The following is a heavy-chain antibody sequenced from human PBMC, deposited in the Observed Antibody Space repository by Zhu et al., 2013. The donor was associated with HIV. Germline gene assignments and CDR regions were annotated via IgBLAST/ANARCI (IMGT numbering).Heavy chain of an antibody. V-gene: IGHV1-46*01. Sequence: VQLVQSGGEMKKPGAFVKVSCKASGYTFVNHDVTWVRQSPGQGLEWMGIINPSGGSTSYAQKFQGRVTMTRDTSTSTVYMELSSLRSEDTAVYYCARGPRWFDPWGQGTLVTVSS. CDR1: GYTFVNHD. CDR2: INPSGGST. CDR3: ARGPRWFDP. J-gene: IGHJ5*02.